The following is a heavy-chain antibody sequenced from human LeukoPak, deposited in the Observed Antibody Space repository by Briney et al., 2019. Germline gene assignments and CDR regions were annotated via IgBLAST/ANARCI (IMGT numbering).Heavy chain of an antibody. J-gene: IGHJ6*03. D-gene: IGHD3-16*01. CDR2: IIPIFGTA. CDR1: GGTFSSYA. CDR3: ARVKDPGGYYYYYYMDV. V-gene: IGHV1-69*06. Sequence: SVKLSCTASGGTFSSYAISWVRQAPGQGLEWMGGIIPIFGTANYAQKFQGRVTITADKSTSTAYMELSSLRSEDTAMYYCARVKDPGGYYYYYYMDVWGKGTTVTVSS.